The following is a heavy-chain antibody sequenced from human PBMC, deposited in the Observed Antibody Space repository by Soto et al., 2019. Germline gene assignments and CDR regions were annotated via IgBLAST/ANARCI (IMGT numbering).Heavy chain of an antibody. CDR3: ARGPVVATIAYFDY. V-gene: IGHV3-33*01. CDR2: IWYDGSNK. Sequence: QVQLVESGGGVVQPGRSLRLSCAASGFTFSSYGMHWVRQAPGKGLEWVAVIWYDGSNKYYADSVKGRFTISRDNSKNTLYLQMNSLRAEDTAVYYCARGPVVATIAYFDYWGQGTLVTVSS. CDR1: GFTFSSYG. D-gene: IGHD5-12*01. J-gene: IGHJ4*02.